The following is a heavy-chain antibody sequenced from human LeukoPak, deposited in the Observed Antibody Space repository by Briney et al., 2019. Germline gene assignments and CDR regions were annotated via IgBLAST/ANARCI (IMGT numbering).Heavy chain of an antibody. V-gene: IGHV3-30*18. D-gene: IGHD2-21*01. Sequence: GGSLRLSCAASGFTFSSYGMHWVRQAPGKGLEWVAVISYDGSNKYYADSVKGRFTISRDDSKNTLFLQMNSLRADDTAVYYCAKDVVGETRPFDYWGQGTLVTVSS. CDR3: AKDVVGETRPFDY. CDR2: ISYDGSNK. J-gene: IGHJ4*02. CDR1: GFTFSSYG.